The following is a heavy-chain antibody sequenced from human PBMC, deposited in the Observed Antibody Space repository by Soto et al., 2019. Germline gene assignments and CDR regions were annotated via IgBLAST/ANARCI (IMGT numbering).Heavy chain of an antibody. CDR1: QYDFRDYW. J-gene: IGHJ6*02. CDR2: IFPADSDT. V-gene: IGHV5-51*01. Sequence: GESLKISCKASQYDFRDYWVGWVRQLPGKGLEWMGIIFPADSDTRFSPSFQGRVTMSVDKSINTAYLQWSSLKASDTAMYYCTATFTSAMDVWGQGTAVTVS. D-gene: IGHD1-26*01. CDR3: TATFTSAMDV.